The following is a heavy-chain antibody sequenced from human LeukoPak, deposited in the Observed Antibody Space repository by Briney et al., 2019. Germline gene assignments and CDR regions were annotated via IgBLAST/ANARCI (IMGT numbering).Heavy chain of an antibody. Sequence: GGSLRLSCAASGFTVSSNYMSWVRQAPGKGLEWVSVIYSGSSTYYADSVKGRFTISRDNSKNTLYLQMNSLRAEDTAVYYCARDDSGRDYSMDVWGQGTTVTVSS. CDR2: IYSGSST. D-gene: IGHD1-26*01. CDR3: ARDDSGRDYSMDV. V-gene: IGHV3-53*01. J-gene: IGHJ6*02. CDR1: GFTVSSNY.